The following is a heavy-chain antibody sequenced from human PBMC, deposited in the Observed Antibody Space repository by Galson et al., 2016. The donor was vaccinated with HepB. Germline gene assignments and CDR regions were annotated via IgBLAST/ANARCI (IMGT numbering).Heavy chain of an antibody. CDR2: MSADGSKE. V-gene: IGHV3-30*18. D-gene: IGHD3-16*01. J-gene: IGHJ3*02. Sequence: SLRLSCAASGFRFSAFAMSWVRQAQGRGLEWVTLMSADGSKEWYADSVRGRFTISRDNSNNTVYLQMNSLGPEDTAVYYCAKDRRGSFSDGFDIWGQGTMVTVSS. CDR1: GFRFSAFA. CDR3: AKDRRGSFSDGFDI.